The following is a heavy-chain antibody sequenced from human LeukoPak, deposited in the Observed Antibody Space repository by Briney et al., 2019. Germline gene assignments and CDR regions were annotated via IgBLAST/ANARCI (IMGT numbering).Heavy chain of an antibody. D-gene: IGHD3-22*01. Sequence: SVKVSCKASGGTLSSNAMSWVRQAPGQGLEWMGGIIPTFGTSNYAQKFQGRVTITTDESTSTGYMELSSLRSEDTAVYYCARGHYYSSGAYWGNDYYYYMSVWGKGTTVTVSS. J-gene: IGHJ6*03. CDR2: IIPTFGTS. V-gene: IGHV1-69*05. CDR1: GGTLSSNA. CDR3: ARGHYYSSGAYWGNDYYYYMSV.